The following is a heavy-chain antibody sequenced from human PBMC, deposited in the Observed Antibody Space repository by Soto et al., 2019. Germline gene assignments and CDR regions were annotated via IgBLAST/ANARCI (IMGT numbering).Heavy chain of an antibody. J-gene: IGHJ4*02. V-gene: IGHV4-59*01. D-gene: IGHD3-9*01. CDR2: IYYSGST. CDR1: GGSISSYY. Sequence: SETLSLTCTVSGGSISSYYWSWIRQPPGKGLEWIGYIYYSGSTNYNPSLKSRVTISVDTSKNQFSLKLSSVTAADTAVYYCARGDDILTGYYLGYWGQGTLVTVS. CDR3: ARGDDILTGYYLGY.